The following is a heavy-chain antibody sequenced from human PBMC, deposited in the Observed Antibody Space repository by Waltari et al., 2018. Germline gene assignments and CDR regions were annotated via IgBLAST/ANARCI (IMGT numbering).Heavy chain of an antibody. CDR1: GYTFTSYG. J-gene: IGHJ5*02. CDR2: ISAYNGNT. V-gene: IGHV1-18*01. D-gene: IGHD3-3*01. Sequence: QVQLVQSGAEVKKPGASVKVSCKASGYTFTSYGISWVRQAPGQGLEWMGWISAYNGNTNYAQKLQGRVTMTTDTSTSTAYMELRSLRSDDTAVYYCARRYSAPYDCWSGANWFDPWGKGTLVTVSS. CDR3: ARRYSAPYDCWSGANWFDP.